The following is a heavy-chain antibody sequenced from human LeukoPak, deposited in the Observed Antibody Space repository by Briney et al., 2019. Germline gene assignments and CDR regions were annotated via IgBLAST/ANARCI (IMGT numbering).Heavy chain of an antibody. Sequence: SETLSLTCTVSGDSISSSSYYWGWIRQPPGKGLEWIGSIYYSGSTYYNPSLKSRVTISVDTSKNQFSLKLSSVTAADTAVYYCAKNKGYCSGGSCYWFDPWGQGTLVTVSS. CDR3: AKNKGYCSGGSCYWFDP. CDR2: IYYSGST. V-gene: IGHV4-39*01. J-gene: IGHJ5*02. CDR1: GDSISSSSYY. D-gene: IGHD2-15*01.